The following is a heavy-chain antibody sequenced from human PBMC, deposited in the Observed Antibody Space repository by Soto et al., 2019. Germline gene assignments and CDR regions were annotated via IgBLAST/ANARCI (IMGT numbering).Heavy chain of an antibody. D-gene: IGHD1-26*01. V-gene: IGHV3-30*03. J-gene: IGHJ6*02. CDR2: ISYDSTKT. Sequence: QVQLVEFGGGVVQPGRSLRLSCAASGFTFNSYGMHWVRQGPGNGLEWVAFISYDSTKTYYADSVKGRFTISRDNSSSALYVQMNSLTGEDTAVYYCARTRSAWSDFHYYSLDVWGQGTTVTVSS. CDR3: ARTRSAWSDFHYYSLDV. CDR1: GFTFNSYG.